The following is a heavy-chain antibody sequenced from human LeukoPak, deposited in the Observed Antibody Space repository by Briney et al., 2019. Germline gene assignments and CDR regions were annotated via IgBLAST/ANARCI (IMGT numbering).Heavy chain of an antibody. J-gene: IGHJ3*02. D-gene: IGHD3-22*01. CDR1: GGSISSYY. V-gene: IGHV4-59*01. Sequence: SETLSLTCTVSGGSISSYYWSWIRQPPGKGLECIGYIYYSGSTNYNPSLKSRVTISVDTSKNQFSLKLSSVTAADTAVYCCARHQFKYYYESSAYPYAFDIWGQGTMVTVSS. CDR2: IYYSGST. CDR3: ARHQFKYYYESSAYPYAFDI.